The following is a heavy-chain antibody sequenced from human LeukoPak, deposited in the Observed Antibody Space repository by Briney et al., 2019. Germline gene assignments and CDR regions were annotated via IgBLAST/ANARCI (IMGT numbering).Heavy chain of an antibody. CDR2: IIPIFGIA. CDR3: AAVGTTDYYYGMDV. J-gene: IGHJ6*04. V-gene: IGHV1-69*04. CDR1: GGTFSSYA. Sequence: SVKVSCKASGGTFSSYAISWVRQAPGQGLEWMGRIIPIFGIANYAQKFQGRVTITADKSTSTAYMELSSLRSEDTAVYYCAAVGTTDYYYGMDVWGKGTTVTVSS. D-gene: IGHD4-17*01.